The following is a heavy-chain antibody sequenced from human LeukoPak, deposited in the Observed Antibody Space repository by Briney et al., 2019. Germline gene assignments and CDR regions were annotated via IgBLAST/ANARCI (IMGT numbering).Heavy chain of an antibody. J-gene: IGHJ4*02. CDR3: ARLGPTYYFDY. D-gene: IGHD1-26*01. Sequence: WVRQPPGKGLEWIGYIYHSGSTYYNPSLKSRVTISLDRSKHQFSLKLSSVTAADTDVYYCARLGPTYYFDYWGQGTMVTVSS. CDR2: IYHSGST. V-gene: IGHV4-30-2*01.